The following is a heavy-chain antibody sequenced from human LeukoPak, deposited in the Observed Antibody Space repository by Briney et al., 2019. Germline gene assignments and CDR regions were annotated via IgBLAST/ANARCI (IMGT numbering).Heavy chain of an antibody. Sequence: PCASVKVFCKASVYTFTSYYMHWVRQAPGQGLECMGIIIHSGDSTSYAQKFQGRVSMTRDTSTSTVYMELSSLRSEDTDVYYCARANYGDYAYFDYWGQGTLVTVSS. D-gene: IGHD4-17*01. J-gene: IGHJ4*02. CDR3: ARANYGDYAYFDY. CDR2: IIHSGDST. V-gene: IGHV1-46*01. CDR1: VYTFTSYY.